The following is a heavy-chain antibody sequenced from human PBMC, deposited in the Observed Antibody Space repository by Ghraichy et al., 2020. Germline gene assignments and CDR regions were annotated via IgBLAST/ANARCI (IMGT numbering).Heavy chain of an antibody. V-gene: IGHV3-23*01. CDR3: AKTTVVTPPDY. CDR2: ITSSGSST. J-gene: IGHJ4*02. D-gene: IGHD4-23*01. Sequence: VSSITSSGSSTHSADSVKGRFTISRDNSKNTLYLQMNSLRAEETAVYYCAKTTVVTPPDYWGQGTLFTFSS.